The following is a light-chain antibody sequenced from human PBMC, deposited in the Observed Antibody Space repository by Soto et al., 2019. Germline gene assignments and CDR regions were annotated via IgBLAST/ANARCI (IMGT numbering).Light chain of an antibody. CDR1: SSDVGGYDS. J-gene: IGLJ1*01. V-gene: IGLV2-11*01. CDR3: CSYLGSYSHV. CDR2: DVT. Sequence: QSVLTQPRSVSGSPGQSVTISCTGTSSDVGGYDSVSWYQQQPGKAPKLLIYDVTKRPSGVPNRFSGSKSGNTASLTISGLQAEDEADYYCCSYLGSYSHVFGTGTKVTVL.